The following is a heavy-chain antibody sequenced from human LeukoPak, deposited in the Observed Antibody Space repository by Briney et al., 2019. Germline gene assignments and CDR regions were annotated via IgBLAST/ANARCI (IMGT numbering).Heavy chain of an antibody. V-gene: IGHV1-2*02. CDR2: IDPNSGGT. Sequence: ASVKVSCKASGGTFSSYAISWVRQAPGQGLEWMGWIDPNSGGTDYAQKFQGRVTMTRDTSISTAYMEVSRLRSDDTAVYYCARGDLEGYFDYWGQGTRVTVSS. CDR1: GGTFSSYA. CDR3: ARGDLEGYFDY. J-gene: IGHJ4*02. D-gene: IGHD5-24*01.